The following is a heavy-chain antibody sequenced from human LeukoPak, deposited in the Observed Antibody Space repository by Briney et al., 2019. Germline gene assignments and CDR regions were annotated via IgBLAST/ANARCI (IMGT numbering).Heavy chain of an antibody. D-gene: IGHD6-13*01. CDR2: IKQDGSEK. Sequence: PGGSLRLSCAASGFTFSSYWMSWVRQAPGKGLEWVANIKQDGSEKYYVDSVKGRFTISRDNAKNSLYLQMNSLRAEDTAVYYCARRIAAADSYFDYWGQGTLVTVSS. J-gene: IGHJ4*02. V-gene: IGHV3-7*01. CDR1: GFTFSSYW. CDR3: ARRIAAADSYFDY.